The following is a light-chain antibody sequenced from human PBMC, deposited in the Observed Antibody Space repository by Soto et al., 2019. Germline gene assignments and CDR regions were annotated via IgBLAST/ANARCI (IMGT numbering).Light chain of an antibody. Sequence: DIVLTQSPATLSLSPGERATLSCRASQSVSSYLAWYQQKPGQAPRLLIYAASNRATGIPARFSGSGSRTDFTLTISSLEPEDSAVYYCQQYGSSPPYTFGQGTKLEIK. V-gene: IGKV3-11*01. CDR2: AAS. CDR3: QQYGSSPPYT. CDR1: QSVSSY. J-gene: IGKJ2*01.